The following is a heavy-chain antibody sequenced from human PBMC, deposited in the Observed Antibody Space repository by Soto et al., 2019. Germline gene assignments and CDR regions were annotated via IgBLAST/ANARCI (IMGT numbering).Heavy chain of an antibody. CDR1: GFTFSSYG. V-gene: IGHV3-30*18. D-gene: IGHD3-3*01. J-gene: IGHJ6*02. CDR3: AKDREGITIFGVVIINYGMDV. CDR2: ISYDGSNK. Sequence: PGGSLRLSCAASGFTFSSYGMHWVRQAPGKGLEWVAVISYDGSNKYYADSVKGRFTISRDNSKNTLYLQMNSLRAEDTAVYYCAKDREGITIFGVVIINYGMDVWGQGTTVTVSS.